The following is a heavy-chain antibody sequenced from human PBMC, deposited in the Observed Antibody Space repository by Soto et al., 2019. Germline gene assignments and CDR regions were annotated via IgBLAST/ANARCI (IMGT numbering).Heavy chain of an antibody. CDR2: IYYRGST. J-gene: IGHJ6*02. CDR3: ARDGREASGMDV. D-gene: IGHD1-26*01. CDR1: GGSISSHY. Sequence: SETLSLTCTVSGGSISSHYWSWVRQAPGKGLEWIGHIYYRGSTSYNPSLRSRSTISVDTSNNQFSLKLNSVTTADTAVYYCARDGREASGMDVWGQGTEVTVSS. V-gene: IGHV4-59*11.